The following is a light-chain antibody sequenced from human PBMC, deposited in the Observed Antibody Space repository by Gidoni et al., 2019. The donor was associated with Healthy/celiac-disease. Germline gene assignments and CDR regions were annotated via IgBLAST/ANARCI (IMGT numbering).Light chain of an antibody. J-gene: IGKJ2*01. CDR1: QSVSSY. CDR2: DAS. V-gene: IGKV3-11*01. Sequence: EIVLTQSPATLSLSPGERANLSCRASQSVSSYLAWYHQKPGQAPRLLIYDASNRATGIPARFSGSGYGTDFTLTISSLEPEDFAVYYWQQRSNWPGTFGQGTKLEIK. CDR3: QQRSNWPGT.